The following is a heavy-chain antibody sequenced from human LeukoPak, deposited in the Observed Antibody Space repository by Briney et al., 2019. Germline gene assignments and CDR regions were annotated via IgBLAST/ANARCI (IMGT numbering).Heavy chain of an antibody. V-gene: IGHV4-39*07. Sequence: SETLSLTCTVSGGSISSSSYYWGWIRQPPGKGLEWIGSIYYSGSTYYNPSLKSRVTISVDTSKNQFSLKLSSVTAADTAVYYSARLGYSSGWYLAYWGQGTLVTVSS. CDR2: IYYSGST. CDR3: ARLGYSSGWYLAY. J-gene: IGHJ4*02. D-gene: IGHD6-19*01. CDR1: GGSISSSSYY.